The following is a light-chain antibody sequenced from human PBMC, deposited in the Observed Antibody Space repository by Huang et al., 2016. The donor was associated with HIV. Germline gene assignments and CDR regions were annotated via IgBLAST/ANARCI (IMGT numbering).Light chain of an antibody. CDR1: QDINNF. CDR3: QQVANYPFT. V-gene: IGKV1-9*01. CDR2: STS. J-gene: IGKJ3*01. Sequence: IQLTQSPSSLSASVGDRVTLTCRASQDINNFLAWFQRKPGKVPELLIYSTSTLQSGVPPRFIGSGSGTNFTLIISSLQAEDFAVYYCQQVANYPFTFGPGTNVDVK.